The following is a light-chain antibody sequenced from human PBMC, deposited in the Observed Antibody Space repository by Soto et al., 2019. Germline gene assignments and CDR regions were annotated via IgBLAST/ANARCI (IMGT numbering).Light chain of an antibody. CDR3: SSFTSSSTLV. V-gene: IGLV2-14*03. J-gene: IGLJ1*01. CDR1: SSDVGAYNY. CDR2: DVS. Sequence: QSALTQPASVSGSPGQSITISCTGTSSDVGAYNYVSWYQQHPGKVPKLIIYDVSNRPSGVSNRFSGSKSGNTASLTISGLQAEDEADYYCSSFTSSSTLVFGTGTKLTVL.